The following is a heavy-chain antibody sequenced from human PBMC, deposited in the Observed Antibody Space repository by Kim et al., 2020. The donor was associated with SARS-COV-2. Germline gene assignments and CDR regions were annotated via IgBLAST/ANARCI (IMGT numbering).Heavy chain of an antibody. D-gene: IGHD3-10*01. V-gene: IGHV3-33*06. CDR1: GFTFSSYG. CDR2: ILYDGSNK. J-gene: IGHJ5*02. Sequence: GGSLRLSCAASGFTFSSYGMHWVRQAPGKGLEWVAVILYDGSNKYYADSVKGRFTISRDNSKNTLYLQMNSLRAEDTAVYYCAKDYGSGRLNWFDPWGQGTLVTVSS. CDR3: AKDYGSGRLNWFDP.